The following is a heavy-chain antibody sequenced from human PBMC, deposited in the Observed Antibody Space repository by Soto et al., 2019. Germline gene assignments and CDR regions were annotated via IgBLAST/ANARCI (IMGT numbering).Heavy chain of an antibody. Sequence: GGSLRLSCAASGFSLSSYAMSWVRQAPGKGLEWVSVISGSGGSTNYADSVKGRFTISRDNSKNQFSLKLKSVTAADTAIYYCARRTVNIRTFYSGLKTHCFDYWGQGAPVTVSS. V-gene: IGHV3-23*01. J-gene: IGHJ4*02. D-gene: IGHD6-19*01. CDR3: ARRTVNIRTFYSGLKTHCFDY. CDR1: GFSLSSYA. CDR2: ISGSGGST.